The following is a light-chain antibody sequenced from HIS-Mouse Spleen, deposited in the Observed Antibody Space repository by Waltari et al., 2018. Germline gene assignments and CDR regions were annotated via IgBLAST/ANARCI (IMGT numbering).Light chain of an antibody. J-gene: IGKJ1*01. CDR3: QQYNNWPPWT. CDR2: GAS. CDR1: QSVSTN. Sequence: ELVMTQSPATLSVSPGERATLPCRARQSVSTNLARHQQKHGQAPGLLIYGASTRATGIPARFSGSGSGTEFTLTISSMQSEDFAVYYCQQYNNWPPWTFGQGTKVEIK. V-gene: IGKV3-15*01.